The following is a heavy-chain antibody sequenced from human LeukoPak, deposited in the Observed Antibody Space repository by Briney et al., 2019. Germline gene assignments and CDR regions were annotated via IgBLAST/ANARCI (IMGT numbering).Heavy chain of an antibody. CDR3: ARDRQDWNPGYYYYYMDV. CDR2: INWNGGST. CDR1: GFTFDDYG. Sequence: GGSLRLSCAAPGFTFDDYGMSWVRQAPGKGLEWVSGINWNGGSTGYADSVKGRFTISRDNAKNSLYLQMNSLRAEDTALYYCARDRQDWNPGYYYYYMDVWGKGTTVTVSS. J-gene: IGHJ6*03. D-gene: IGHD1-1*01. V-gene: IGHV3-20*04.